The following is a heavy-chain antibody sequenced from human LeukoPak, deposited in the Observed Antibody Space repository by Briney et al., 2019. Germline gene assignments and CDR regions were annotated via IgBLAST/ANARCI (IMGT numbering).Heavy chain of an antibody. J-gene: IGHJ5*02. CDR2: IKEDGSEK. CDR1: GFTFTGYG. D-gene: IGHD1-1*01. CDR3: ARGANWYVAH. Sequence: GGSLRLSCTASGFTFTGYGISWVRQAPGQGLEWMAYIKEDGSEKNYVDSVKGRFTISRDNAKNSLYLQMNSLRAEDTAVYYCARGANWYVAHWGQGTLVTVSS. V-gene: IGHV3-7*03.